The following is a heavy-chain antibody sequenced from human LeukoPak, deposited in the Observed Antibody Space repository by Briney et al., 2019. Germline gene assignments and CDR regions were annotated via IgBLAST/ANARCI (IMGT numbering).Heavy chain of an antibody. CDR1: GFSFSTYW. J-gene: IGHJ4*02. CDR3: ARDPESSSFDL. Sequence: GGSLRLSCAASGFSFSTYWMSWIRQTPEKGLEFVANIDQGGSVRNYMDSLKGRCTISRDNAKKSLYLEINSLRADDTAVYYCARDPESSSFDLWGRGALVTVSS. CDR2: IDQGGSVR. D-gene: IGHD6-13*01. V-gene: IGHV3-7*01.